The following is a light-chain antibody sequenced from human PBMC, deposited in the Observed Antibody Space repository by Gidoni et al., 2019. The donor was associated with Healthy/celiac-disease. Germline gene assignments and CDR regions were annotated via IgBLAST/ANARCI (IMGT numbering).Light chain of an antibody. Sequence: EIVMTQSPATLSVSPGESATLSCRASQRVSSTLAWYQQQPGQAPRLLIYGASTRATGIPARFSGSGSGTEFTLTISSLQSEAFAVYYCQQYNNWPPWYTFGQGTKLEIK. V-gene: IGKV3-15*01. J-gene: IGKJ2*01. CDR2: GAS. CDR1: QRVSST. CDR3: QQYNNWPPWYT.